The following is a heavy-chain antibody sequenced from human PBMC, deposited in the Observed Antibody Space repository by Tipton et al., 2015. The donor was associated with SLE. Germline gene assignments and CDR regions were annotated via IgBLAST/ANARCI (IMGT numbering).Heavy chain of an antibody. Sequence: TLSLTCTVSGGSISGHYCSWIRQPPGKGLEWIGYVYYSGNTDYNPALRSRLTISVDTSENEFSLKLSSVTAADTAVYYCARALGGGSCYDWGQGTLVTVSS. CDR3: ARALGGGSCYD. V-gene: IGHV4-59*11. CDR2: VYYSGNT. CDR1: GGSISGHY. J-gene: IGHJ4*02. D-gene: IGHD2-15*01.